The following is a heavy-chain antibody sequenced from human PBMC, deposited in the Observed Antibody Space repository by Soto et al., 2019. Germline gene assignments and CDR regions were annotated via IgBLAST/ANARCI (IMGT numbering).Heavy chain of an antibody. CDR3: ARRYGGAFDI. J-gene: IGHJ3*02. CDR1: GGSISSSDYY. V-gene: IGHV4-39*01. CDR2: IYYSGST. Sequence: PSETLSLTCTVSGGSISSSDYYWGWIRQPPGKGLEWIGSIYYSGSTYYNPSLKSRVTISIDTSKNQFSLKLSSVTAADTAVYYCARRYGGAFDIWGQGTMVTVSS. D-gene: IGHD3-10*01.